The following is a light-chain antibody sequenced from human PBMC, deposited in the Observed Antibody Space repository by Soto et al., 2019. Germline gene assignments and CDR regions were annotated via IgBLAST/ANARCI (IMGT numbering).Light chain of an antibody. J-gene: IGKJ1*01. CDR2: GAS. Sequence: EIVLTQSPGTLSLPPGERATLSCRASQSVSSSYLAWYQQKPGQAPRLLIYGASSRATGIPDRFSGSGSGTDFTLTISRLEPEDFAVYYCQQYGSSPPWTFGQGTKVDI. CDR1: QSVSSSY. V-gene: IGKV3-20*01. CDR3: QQYGSSPPWT.